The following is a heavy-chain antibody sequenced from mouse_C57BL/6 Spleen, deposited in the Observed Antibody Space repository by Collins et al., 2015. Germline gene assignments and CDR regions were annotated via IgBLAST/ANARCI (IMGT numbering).Heavy chain of an antibody. V-gene: IGHV9-3*01. CDR2: INTYSGVP. CDR3: ARCDGYDGTVFAY. Sequence: QIQLVQSGPELKKPGETVKISCKASGYTFTTYGMSWVKQAPGKGLKWMGWINTYSGVPTYADDFKGRFAFSLETSASTAYLQINNLKNEDTATYFCARCDGYDGTVFAYWGQGTLVTVSA. J-gene: IGHJ3*01. D-gene: IGHD2-2*01. CDR1: GYTFTTYG.